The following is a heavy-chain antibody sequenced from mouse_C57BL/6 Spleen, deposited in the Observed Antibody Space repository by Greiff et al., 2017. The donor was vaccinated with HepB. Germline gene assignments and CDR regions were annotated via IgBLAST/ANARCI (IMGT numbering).Heavy chain of an antibody. CDR2: IYPGDGDT. CDR3: ARGKLCDY. Sequence: VQLQQSGPELVKPGASVKISCKASGYAFSSSWMNWVKQRPGKGLEWIGRIYPGDGDTNYNGKFKGKATLTADKSSSTAYMQLSSLTSEDSAVYFCARGKLCDYWGQGTTLTVSS. D-gene: IGHD4-1*01. V-gene: IGHV1-82*01. CDR1: GYAFSSSW. J-gene: IGHJ2*01.